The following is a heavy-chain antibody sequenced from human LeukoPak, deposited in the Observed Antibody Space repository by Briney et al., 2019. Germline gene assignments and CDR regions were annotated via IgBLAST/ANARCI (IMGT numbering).Heavy chain of an antibody. J-gene: IGHJ4*02. D-gene: IGHD3/OR15-3a*01. CDR2: IYTSGST. Sequence: PSETLSLTCTVSGGSISNYDCSWIRQPAGKGLEWIGRIYTSGSTNYNPSLKSRVTMSVDTSKNQFSLKLSSVTAADTAVYYCARGMYRDWAPFDYWGQGTLVTVSS. CDR3: ARGMYRDWAPFDY. CDR1: GGSISNYD. V-gene: IGHV4-4*07.